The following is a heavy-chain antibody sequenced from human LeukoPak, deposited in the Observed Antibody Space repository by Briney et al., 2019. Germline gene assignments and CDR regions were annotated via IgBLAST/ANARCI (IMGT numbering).Heavy chain of an antibody. J-gene: IGHJ4*02. CDR1: GFTFSSYW. V-gene: IGHV3-7*03. Sequence: GGSLRLSCAASGFTFSSYWMSWVRQAPGKGLEWVAIIEQDGSEKYYVDSVKGRFTISRDNAKNSLYLQMNSLRAEDTAVYYCARDRGLECSGGSCTAEPYYFDYWGQGTLVTVSS. CDR2: IEQDGSEK. CDR3: ARDRGLECSGGSCTAEPYYFDY. D-gene: IGHD2-15*01.